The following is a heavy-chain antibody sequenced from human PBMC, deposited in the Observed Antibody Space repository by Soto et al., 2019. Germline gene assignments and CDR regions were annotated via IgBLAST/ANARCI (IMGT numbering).Heavy chain of an antibody. Sequence: ASVKVSCKASGYTFTSYDINWVRQATGQGLEWMGWMNPNSGNTGYAQKFQGRVTMTRNTSISTAYMELSSLRSEDTAVYYCARADYYDRSGYFLPCGYWGQGTLVTVAS. CDR3: ARADYYDRSGYFLPCGY. CDR1: GYTFTSYD. D-gene: IGHD3-22*01. J-gene: IGHJ4*02. V-gene: IGHV1-8*01. CDR2: MNPNSGNT.